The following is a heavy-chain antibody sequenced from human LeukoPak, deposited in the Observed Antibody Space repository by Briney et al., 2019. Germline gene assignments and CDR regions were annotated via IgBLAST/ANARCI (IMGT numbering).Heavy chain of an antibody. V-gene: IGHV4-4*07. CDR1: GGSISSFY. CDR2: IYTSGNT. J-gene: IGHJ2*01. Sequence: SETLSLTCTVSGGSISSFYWSWIRQPAGKGLEWIGRIYTSGNTNYSPSLKSRVIMSVDTSKNQLSLKLSSVTAADTAVYYCARDGYYGSRSYLNWYFDLWGRGTLVTVSS. D-gene: IGHD3-10*01. CDR3: ARDGYYGSRSYLNWYFDL.